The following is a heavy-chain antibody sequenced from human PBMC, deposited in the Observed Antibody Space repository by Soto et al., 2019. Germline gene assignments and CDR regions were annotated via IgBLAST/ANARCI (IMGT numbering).Heavy chain of an antibody. V-gene: IGHV1-2*04. CDR1: GYTFTGYY. J-gene: IGHJ6*02. Sequence: ASVKVSCKASGYTFTGYYMHWVRQAPGKGXEWMGWINPNNGGTNYAQKFQGWVTMTRDTSIRTAYMELSRLRSDDTAVYYCVAMRSSGYQNRYYYYGMDVWGQGTTVTVSS. CDR3: VAMRSSGYQNRYYYYGMDV. CDR2: INPNNGGT. D-gene: IGHD3-22*01.